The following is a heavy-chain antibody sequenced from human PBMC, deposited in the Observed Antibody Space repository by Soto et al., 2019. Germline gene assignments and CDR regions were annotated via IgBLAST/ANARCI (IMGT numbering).Heavy chain of an antibody. D-gene: IGHD3-3*01. CDR3: ARGYYDFWSGVYYYGMDV. J-gene: IGHJ6*02. V-gene: IGHV4-59*01. CDR1: GGSISSYY. CDR2: IYYSGST. Sequence: PSETLSLTCTVSGGSISSYYWSWIRQPPGKGLEWIGYIYYSGSTNYNPSLKSRVTISVDTSKNRFSLKLSSVTAADTAVYYCARGYYDFWSGVYYYGMDVWGQGTTVTVSS.